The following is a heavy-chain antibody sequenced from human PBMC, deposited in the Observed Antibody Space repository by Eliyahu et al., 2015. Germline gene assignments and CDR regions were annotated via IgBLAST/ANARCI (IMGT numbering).Heavy chain of an antibody. Sequence: EVKKPGSSVKVSCKASGGTFSSYTIDWVRQAPGQGLEWMGGIIPMFGKGNYAQKFQGRVTITADESTSTAYMELSSLRSEDTAVYYCARGPETQSAYYYNYWGQGTLVSVSS. D-gene: IGHD3-22*01. J-gene: IGHJ4*02. CDR1: GGTFSSYT. CDR2: IIPMFGKG. CDR3: ARGPETQSAYYYNY. V-gene: IGHV1-69*01.